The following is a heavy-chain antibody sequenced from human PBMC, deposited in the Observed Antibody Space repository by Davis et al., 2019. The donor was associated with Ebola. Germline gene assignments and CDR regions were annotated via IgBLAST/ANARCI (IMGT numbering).Heavy chain of an antibody. Sequence: GGSLRLSCAASGFTFSGSAMHWVRQASGKGLEWVGRIRSKANSYATAYAASVKGRFTISRDDSKNTAYLQMNSLRAEDTAVYYCARDRGPRIRFDYWGQGTLVTVSS. V-gene: IGHV3-73*01. J-gene: IGHJ4*02. CDR3: ARDRGPRIRFDY. CDR2: IRSKANSYAT. CDR1: GFTFSGSA. D-gene: IGHD3-10*01.